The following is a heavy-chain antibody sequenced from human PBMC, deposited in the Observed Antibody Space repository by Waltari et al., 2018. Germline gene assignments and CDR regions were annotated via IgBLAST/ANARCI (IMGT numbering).Heavy chain of an antibody. CDR2: IYSGGRT. Sequence: EVQLLESGGGLVQPGGSLRLSCAASGFTFSSYAMSWVRQAPGKGLEWVSVIYSGGRTYYADTVKGRFTISRDNSKNTLYLQMNSLRAEDTAVYYCAKVRYGSGSYSDYWGQGTLVTVSS. CDR1: GFTFSSYA. CDR3: AKVRYGSGSYSDY. J-gene: IGHJ4*02. V-gene: IGHV3-23*03. D-gene: IGHD3-10*01.